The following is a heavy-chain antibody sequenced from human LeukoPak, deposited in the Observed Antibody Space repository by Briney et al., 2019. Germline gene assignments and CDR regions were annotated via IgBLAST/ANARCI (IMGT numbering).Heavy chain of an antibody. CDR2: IYSGGTT. CDR3: ARNFGTSYNS. CDR1: GFTVSSNY. Sequence: QPGGSLRLSCAASGFTVSSNYMGWVRQAPDKGLEWVSVIYSGGTTYYADSVKGRFTISRDISKNTVFLQMNSLRAEDTAVYYCARNFGTSYNSWGQGILVTVSS. D-gene: IGHD2-2*01. V-gene: IGHV3-53*01. J-gene: IGHJ4*02.